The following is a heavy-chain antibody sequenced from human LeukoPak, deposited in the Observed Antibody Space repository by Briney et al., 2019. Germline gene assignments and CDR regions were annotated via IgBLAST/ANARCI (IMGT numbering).Heavy chain of an antibody. CDR2: IYYSGST. D-gene: IGHD3-3*01. J-gene: IGHJ6*03. CDR3: AKTLRDLFSSHYYYYMDV. V-gene: IGHV4-59*01. Sequence: SETLSLTCTVSGGSISTYYWSWIRQPPGKGPEWIGYIYYSGSTNYNPSLKSRVTISVDTSKNQFSLKLSSVTAADTAVYYCAKTLRDLFSSHYYYYMDVWGKGTTVTVSS. CDR1: GGSISTYY.